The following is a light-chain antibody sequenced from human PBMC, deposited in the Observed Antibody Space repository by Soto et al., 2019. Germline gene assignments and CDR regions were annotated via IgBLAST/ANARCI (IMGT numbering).Light chain of an antibody. J-gene: IGKJ4*01. Sequence: DIVLTQSPGTLYLSPGERAILSCRASQSVSSTSLAWYQQRPGQAPRLLIYHVSSRANGIPDRFSGSGSGTEFTLTISPLEPEDFAVYSCQQYGTSSLTFCGGTRVEI. V-gene: IGKV3-20*01. CDR2: HVS. CDR3: QQYGTSSLT. CDR1: QSVSSTS.